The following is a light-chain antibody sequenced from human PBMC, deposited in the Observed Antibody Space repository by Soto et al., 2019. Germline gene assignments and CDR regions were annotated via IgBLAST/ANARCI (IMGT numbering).Light chain of an antibody. CDR3: QQSYNTPRT. V-gene: IGKV1-39*01. CDR2: AAS. CDR1: QSISNY. Sequence: DIQMTQSPSSLSASVRDRVTITCRASQSISNYLTWYQQKPGTAPKLLIYAASSLQSGVPSRFSGSGSGTDFTLTISSLQPEDFATYYCQQSYNTPRTFGQGTKVEI. J-gene: IGKJ1*01.